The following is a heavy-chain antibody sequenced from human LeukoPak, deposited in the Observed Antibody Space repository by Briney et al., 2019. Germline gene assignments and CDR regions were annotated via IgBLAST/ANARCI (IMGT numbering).Heavy chain of an antibody. Sequence: SQTLSLTCTVSGGSISSGSYYWSWIRQPAGKGLEWIGRIYTSGSTNYNPSLKSRVTISVDTSKNQFSLKLSSVTAADTAVYYCARDPGSIAAAGTSWFDPWGQGTLVTVSS. J-gene: IGHJ5*02. D-gene: IGHD6-13*01. CDR1: GGSISSGSYY. CDR2: IYTSGST. CDR3: ARDPGSIAAAGTSWFDP. V-gene: IGHV4-61*02.